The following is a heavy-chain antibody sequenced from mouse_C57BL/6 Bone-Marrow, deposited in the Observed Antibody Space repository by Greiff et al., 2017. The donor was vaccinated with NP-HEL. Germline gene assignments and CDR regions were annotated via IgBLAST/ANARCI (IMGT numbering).Heavy chain of an antibody. V-gene: IGHV1-7*01. Sequence: QVQLQQSGAELAKPGASVKLSCKASGYTFTSYWMHWVKQRPGQGLEWIGYINPSSGYTKYNQKFKDTATLTADKSSSTAYMQLSSLTYEDSAVYYCARSKSSGYDYWGQGTTLTVSS. CDR1: GYTFTSYW. J-gene: IGHJ2*01. CDR2: INPSSGYT. CDR3: ARSKSSGYDY. D-gene: IGHD3-2*02.